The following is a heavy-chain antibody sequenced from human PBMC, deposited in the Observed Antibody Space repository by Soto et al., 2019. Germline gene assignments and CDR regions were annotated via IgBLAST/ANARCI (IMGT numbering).Heavy chain of an antibody. CDR2: IYYSGST. D-gene: IGHD3-22*01. V-gene: IGHV4-59*01. J-gene: IGHJ5*02. CDR1: GGYIGGYD. CDR3: ASTSGYYPAWFDP. Sequence: ASETKSHSYTVAGGYIGGYDWSWIRQPPGKGLEWIGYIYYSGSTNYNPSLKSRVTISVDTSKNQFSLKLSSVTAADTAVYYCASTSGYYPAWFDPWGQGTLVNVSS.